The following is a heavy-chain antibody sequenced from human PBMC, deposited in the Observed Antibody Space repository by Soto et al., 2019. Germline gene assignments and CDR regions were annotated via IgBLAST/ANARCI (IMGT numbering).Heavy chain of an antibody. CDR3: AKGGYYSLFDI. Sequence: EMQLLESGGGLVQPGGSLRLSCVASGFPFSSYAMSWVRQTPGKGLEWVSGISGSGGRTYYADSVKGRFTISRDNSNNTLSRQMHILRVEDTAVYFCAKGGYYSLFDIWGQGTVVTVSA. D-gene: IGHD3-16*01. V-gene: IGHV3-23*01. CDR2: ISGSGGRT. CDR1: GFPFSSYA. J-gene: IGHJ3*02.